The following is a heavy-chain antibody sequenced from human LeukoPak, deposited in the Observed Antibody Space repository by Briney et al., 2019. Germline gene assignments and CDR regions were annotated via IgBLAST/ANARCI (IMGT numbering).Heavy chain of an antibody. CDR1: GGSISSGDYY. Sequence: SQTLSLTCTVSGGSISSGDYYWSWIRQPPGKGLEWIGYIYYSGSTYYNPSLKSRDTISVDTSKNQFSLKLSSVTAADTAVYYCAREDQYSSSSGDHWGQGTLVTVSS. CDR3: AREDQYSSSSGDH. J-gene: IGHJ4*02. CDR2: IYYSGST. V-gene: IGHV4-30-4*08. D-gene: IGHD6-6*01.